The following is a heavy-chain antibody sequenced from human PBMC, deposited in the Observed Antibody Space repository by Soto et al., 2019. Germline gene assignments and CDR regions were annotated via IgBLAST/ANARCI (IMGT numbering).Heavy chain of an antibody. D-gene: IGHD2-15*01. V-gene: IGHV1-18*04. CDR2: ISGKNGNT. CDR3: ARVSSSIVVVPDYGMDV. CDR1: GYTFISHG. Sequence: QVQLVQSGVEVKKPGASVKVSCKASGYTFISHGISWVRQTPGQGLEWMGWISGKNGNTNYAQKLQGRVTLTTDTSMRTAYMELRSLRSDDTAVYYCARVSSSIVVVPDYGMDVWGQGTTVTVSS. J-gene: IGHJ6*02.